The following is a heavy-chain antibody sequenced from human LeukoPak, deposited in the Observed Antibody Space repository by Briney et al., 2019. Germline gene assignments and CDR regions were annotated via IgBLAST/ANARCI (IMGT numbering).Heavy chain of an antibody. CDR1: GFTVSSNY. D-gene: IGHD3-22*01. CDR3: ARENPYYYDSSGYPDY. J-gene: IGHJ4*02. Sequence: GGSLRLSCAASGFTVSSNYMSWVRQAPGKGLEWVSVIYSGGSTYYAESVKGRFTISRDNSKNTLYLQMNSLRAEDTAVYYCARENPYYYDSSGYPDYWGQGTLVTVSS. V-gene: IGHV3-66*01. CDR2: IYSGGST.